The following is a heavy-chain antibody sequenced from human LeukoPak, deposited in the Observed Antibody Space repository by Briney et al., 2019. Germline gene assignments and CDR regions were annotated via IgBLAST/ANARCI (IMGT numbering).Heavy chain of an antibody. V-gene: IGHV3-74*01. J-gene: IGHJ4*02. CDR1: GFIFSSYW. CDR3: ARDYGGNSGEVRYDY. D-gene: IGHD4-23*01. Sequence: PGGSLRLSCAASGFIFSSYWMHWVRQAPGKGLVWVSRINSDGSSTSYADSVKGRFTISRDNAKNTLYLQMNSLRAEDTAVYYCARDYGGNSGEVRYDYWGQGTLVTVSS. CDR2: INSDGSST.